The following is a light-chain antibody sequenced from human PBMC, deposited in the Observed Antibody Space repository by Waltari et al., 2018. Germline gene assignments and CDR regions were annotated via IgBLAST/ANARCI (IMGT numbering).Light chain of an antibody. V-gene: IGLV1-36*01. Sequence: QSVLTQPPSVSAAPRQRVTMSCSGSTSNIGNNGVSWYQQVPGQAPELLIYYDDLLPSGVSGRFSGSKSGTSASLAISGLQSEDAAVYYCAAWDDGLSGLVFGGGTQLTVL. CDR1: TSNIGNNG. CDR2: YDD. J-gene: IGLJ2*01. CDR3: AAWDDGLSGLV.